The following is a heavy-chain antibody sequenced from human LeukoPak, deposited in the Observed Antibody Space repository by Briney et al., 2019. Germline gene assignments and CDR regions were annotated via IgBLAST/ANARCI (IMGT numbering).Heavy chain of an antibody. CDR1: GYTFTSYY. CDR3: ARDRLVVVPAAMIPHYYYGMDV. Sequence: GASVKVSCKASGYTFTSYYMHWVRQAPGQGLEWMGIINPSGGSTSYAQKFQGRVTMTRDTSTSTVYMELSSLRSEDTAVYYCARDRLVVVPAAMIPHYYYGMDVWGQGTTLTAYS. J-gene: IGHJ6*02. CDR2: INPSGGST. V-gene: IGHV1-46*01. D-gene: IGHD2-2*01.